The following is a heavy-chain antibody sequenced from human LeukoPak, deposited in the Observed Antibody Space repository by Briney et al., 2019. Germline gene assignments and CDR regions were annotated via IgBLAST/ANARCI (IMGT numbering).Heavy chain of an antibody. CDR2: IGPKNGYT. CDR3: ARLKDSPIIVVSSPYYCMDV. Sequence: ASVNVSCKASGYTFTDYGINWVRQAPGQGLEWMAWIGPKNGYTKYAPDFQGRLTVTADTSTNTAYMELRSLRSDDTAVYYCARLKDSPIIVVSSPYYCMDVWGKGTTVTVSS. D-gene: IGHD2-21*01. J-gene: IGHJ6*03. CDR1: GYTFTDYG. V-gene: IGHV1-18*01.